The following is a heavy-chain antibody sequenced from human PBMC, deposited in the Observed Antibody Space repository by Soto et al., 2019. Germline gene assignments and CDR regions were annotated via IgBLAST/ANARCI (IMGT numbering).Heavy chain of an antibody. CDR2: ISWNSGSI. D-gene: IGHD6-6*01. Sequence: GGSLRLSCAASGFTFDDYAMHWVRQAPGKGLEWVSGISWNSGSIGYAASVKGRFTISRDNAKNSLYLQMNSLRAEDTALYYCAKDKTMAARYYFDYWGQGTLVTVSS. CDR1: GFTFDDYA. V-gene: IGHV3-9*01. J-gene: IGHJ4*02. CDR3: AKDKTMAARYYFDY.